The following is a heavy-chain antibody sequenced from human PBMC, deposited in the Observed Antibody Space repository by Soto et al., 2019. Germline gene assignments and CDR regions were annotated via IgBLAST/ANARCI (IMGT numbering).Heavy chain of an antibody. V-gene: IGHV4-34*01. CDR1: GGSFSGHS. D-gene: IGHD6-6*01. CDR2: INHSGRV. J-gene: IGHJ4*02. Sequence: PSETLSLTFTVYGGSFSGHSWTWIRQSPGKGLEWIGDINHSGRVNYSPSLKSRVSISVDTSKNQFSLNLTSLTAADTAVYYCARDPKVSGSAKTRPDFWGQGSLVTVSS. CDR3: ARDPKVSGSAKTRPDF.